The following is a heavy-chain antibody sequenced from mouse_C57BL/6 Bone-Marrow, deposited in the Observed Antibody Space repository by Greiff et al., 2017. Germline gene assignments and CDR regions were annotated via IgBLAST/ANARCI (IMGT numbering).Heavy chain of an antibody. CDR1: GYTFTSYW. CDR2: IYPNSGST. Sequence: VQLQQPGAELVKPGASVKLSCKASGYTFTSYWMHWVKQRPGQGLEWIGMIYPNSGSTNYNEKFKSKATLTVDKSSSTAYMQLSSLTSEDSAVYDGARREYYYGSSPFAYWGQGTLVTVSA. V-gene: IGHV1-64*01. D-gene: IGHD1-1*01. J-gene: IGHJ3*01. CDR3: ARREYYYGSSPFAY.